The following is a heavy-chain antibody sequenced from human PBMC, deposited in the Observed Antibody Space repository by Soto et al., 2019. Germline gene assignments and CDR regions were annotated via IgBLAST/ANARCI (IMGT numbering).Heavy chain of an antibody. Sequence: ASVKFYCRASGHTFTSDGTSLVRQAPGQGLEWMGCISAYNGNTNYAQKLQGRVTMTTDTSTSTAYMELRSLRSDDTAVYYCARSGWSKPLDYWGQGTLVTVSS. J-gene: IGHJ4*02. V-gene: IGHV1-18*04. CDR2: ISAYNGNT. CDR3: ARSGWSKPLDY. CDR1: GHTFTSDG. D-gene: IGHD6-19*01.